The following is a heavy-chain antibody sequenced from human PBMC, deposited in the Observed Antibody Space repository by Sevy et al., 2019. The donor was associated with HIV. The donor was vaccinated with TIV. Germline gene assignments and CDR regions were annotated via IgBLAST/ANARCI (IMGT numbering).Heavy chain of an antibody. V-gene: IGHV3-7*03. Sequence: GGSLRLSCAASGFTFSNYWMTWVRQAPGKGLEWVANIKRDGSERYYVASVKGRFTISRDNAKNSLYLQMNSLRADDTAVYYCARDCSSTTCLWGLDVWGQWTTVTASS. CDR3: ARDCSSTTCLWGLDV. CDR1: GFTFSNYW. CDR2: IKRDGSER. D-gene: IGHD2-2*01. J-gene: IGHJ6*02.